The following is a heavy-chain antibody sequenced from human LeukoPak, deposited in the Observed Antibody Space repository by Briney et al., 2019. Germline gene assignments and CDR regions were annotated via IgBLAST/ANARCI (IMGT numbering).Heavy chain of an antibody. D-gene: IGHD6-13*01. CDR1: GYSISNGYY. CDR2: IYHRGST. J-gene: IGHJ5*02. CDR3: ARYSGYSSSWYNQRFDP. Sequence: EASETLSLTCTVSGYSISNGYYWGWIRQPPGKGLEWVGSIYHRGSTYYNPSLRSRVTTSVDTSKNQFSLKLSSVTAADTAVYYCARYSGYSSSWYNQRFDPWGQGTLVTVSS. V-gene: IGHV4-38-2*02.